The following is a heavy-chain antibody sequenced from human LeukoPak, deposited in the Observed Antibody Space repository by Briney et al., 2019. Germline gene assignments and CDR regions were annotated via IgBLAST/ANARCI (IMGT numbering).Heavy chain of an antibody. Sequence: PGGSLRLSCAASGFTFSSYAMSWVRQAPGKGLEWVSAISGSGGSTYYADSVKGRFTISRDNSKNTLYLQMNSLRAEDTAVYYCAKDPYLCVAGRTSCYIGRDYFDYWGQGTLVTVSS. CDR2: ISGSGGST. V-gene: IGHV3-23*01. CDR3: AKDPYLCVAGRTSCYIGRDYFDY. CDR1: GFTFSSYA. J-gene: IGHJ4*02. D-gene: IGHD2-2*02.